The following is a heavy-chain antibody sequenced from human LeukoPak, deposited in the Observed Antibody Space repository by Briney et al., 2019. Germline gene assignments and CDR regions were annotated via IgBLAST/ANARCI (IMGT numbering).Heavy chain of an antibody. J-gene: IGHJ4*02. V-gene: IGHV3-74*01. CDR3: AKCDAPYYVLYYFDY. CDR1: GFTFNRNW. CDR2: IGPDGSSK. D-gene: IGHD3-10*02. Sequence: PGGSLRLSCADSGFTFNRNWMHWVRQAPGKGLMWVSRIGPDGSSKGYADSVKGRFTVSRDNAKNMVYLQMNSLRDEDTAVYYCAKCDAPYYVLYYFDYWGQGTLVTVSS.